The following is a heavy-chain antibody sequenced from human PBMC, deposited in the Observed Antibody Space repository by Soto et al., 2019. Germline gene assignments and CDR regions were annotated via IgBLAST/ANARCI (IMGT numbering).Heavy chain of an antibody. CDR3: VRYCDPPTCNAAF. CDR2: ISYDEKNE. J-gene: IGHJ4*02. V-gene: IGHV3-30*04. CDR1: GFTFSTYT. D-gene: IGHD2-21*01. Sequence: GGSLRLSCATSGFTFSTYTMHWVRQAPGKGLEWVAVISYDEKNEHYADSVKGRFTISRDSSKNTLYLQMNNLATEDTAIYYCVRYCDPPTCNAAFWGQGAQVTVSS.